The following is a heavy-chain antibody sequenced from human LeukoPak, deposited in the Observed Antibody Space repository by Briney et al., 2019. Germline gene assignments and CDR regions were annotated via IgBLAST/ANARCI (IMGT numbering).Heavy chain of an antibody. Sequence: GGSLRLSCAASGFTFSDYYMSWIRQAPGKGLEWVSYISSGSSYTNYADSVKGRFTISRDNAKNSLYLQMNSLRAEDTAVYYCARGQIAVAGTPRRPPDYWGQGTLVTVSS. J-gene: IGHJ4*02. D-gene: IGHD6-19*01. V-gene: IGHV3-11*06. CDR1: GFTFSDYY. CDR3: ARGQIAVAGTPRRPPDY. CDR2: ISSGSSYT.